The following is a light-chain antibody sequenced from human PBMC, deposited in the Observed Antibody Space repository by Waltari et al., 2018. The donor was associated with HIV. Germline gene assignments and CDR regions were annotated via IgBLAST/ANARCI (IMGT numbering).Light chain of an antibody. Sequence: DVVMTQSPLSLAVTPGEPASISCRSSQSLLHINEHNHLDWYVQKPGQSPQLLIYLASRRASGVPDRFSGSGSGTEFTLKISRVEAEDVGIYYCMQAIETEWTFGQGTKVEIK. CDR3: MQAIETEWT. CDR1: QSLLHINEHNH. CDR2: LAS. V-gene: IGKV2-28*01. J-gene: IGKJ1*01.